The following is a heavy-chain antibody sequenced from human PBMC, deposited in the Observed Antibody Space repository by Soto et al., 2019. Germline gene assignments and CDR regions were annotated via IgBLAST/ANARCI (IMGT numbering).Heavy chain of an antibody. CDR2: IIPISGTA. D-gene: IGHD2-2*01. CDR1: GGTFSSYA. V-gene: IGHV1-69*01. Sequence: QVQLVQSGAEVKKPGSSVKVSCKASGGTFSSYAISWVRQAPGQGLEWMGGIIPISGTANYAQKFQGRDTITADESTRTAYMERSSLRSEDTAVYYCARSQGSSTSLEIYYYYYYGMDVWGQGTTVTVSS. CDR3: ARSQGSSTSLEIYYYYYYGMDV. J-gene: IGHJ6*02.